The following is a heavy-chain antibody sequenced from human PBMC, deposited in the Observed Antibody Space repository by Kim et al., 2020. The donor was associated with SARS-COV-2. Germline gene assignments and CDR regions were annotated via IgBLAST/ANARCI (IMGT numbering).Heavy chain of an antibody. D-gene: IGHD2-15*01. Sequence: SETLSLTCSVSGGSFTNYFWSWIRQPPGKGLEWIGYVHFSGSTSYNTSLKSRVSMSIDRSKKQFSLNLSSVTAADTAMYYCAGDVDFGGYCSGGSCFRFDPWGQGTLVTISA. CDR1: GGSFTNYF. CDR3: AGDVDFGGYCSGGSCFRFDP. V-gene: IGHV4-59*13. J-gene: IGHJ5*02. CDR2: VHFSGST.